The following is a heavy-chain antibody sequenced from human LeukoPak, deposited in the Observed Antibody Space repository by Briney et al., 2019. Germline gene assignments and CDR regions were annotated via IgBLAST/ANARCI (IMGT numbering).Heavy chain of an antibody. D-gene: IGHD3-22*01. CDR3: AKEGGYYKGPFDY. Sequence: PGGSLRLSCAASGFTFSSSAMSWVRQAPGKGLEWVSAISNNGGYTYYADSVKGRFTISRDNSKNTLYLQMNSLRAEDTAVYYCAKEGGYYKGPFDYWAREPWSPSPQ. CDR2: ISNNGGYT. CDR1: GFTFSSSA. V-gene: IGHV3-23*01. J-gene: IGHJ4*02.